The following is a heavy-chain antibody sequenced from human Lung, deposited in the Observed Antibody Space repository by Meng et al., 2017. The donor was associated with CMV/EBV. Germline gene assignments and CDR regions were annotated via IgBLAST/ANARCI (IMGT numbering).Heavy chain of an antibody. V-gene: IGHV3-48*03. CDR3: ARRSGSYVNAFDI. Sequence: SCAASGFTFSSYEMNWVRQAPGKGLEWVSYISSSGSTMYYADSVKGRFTISRDNAKNSLYLQMNSLRVEDTAVYYCARRSGSYVNAFDIRGQGTXVTVSS. J-gene: IGHJ3*02. D-gene: IGHD1-26*01. CDR1: GFTFSSYE. CDR2: ISSSGSTM.